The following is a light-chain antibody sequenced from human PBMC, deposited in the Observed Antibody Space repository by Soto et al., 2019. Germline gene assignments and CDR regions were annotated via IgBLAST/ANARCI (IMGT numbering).Light chain of an antibody. CDR2: GAS. CDR3: QQYNNWPLT. Sequence: EIVMTQSPATLSVSPGERATLSCRASQSVSSNLAWYQQKPGQAPRLLIYGASTRATGIPARFSGSGSGTEFTLTISSLQSADFAVYYCQQYNNWPLTFGGGTNVEIK. J-gene: IGKJ4*01. CDR1: QSVSSN. V-gene: IGKV3-15*01.